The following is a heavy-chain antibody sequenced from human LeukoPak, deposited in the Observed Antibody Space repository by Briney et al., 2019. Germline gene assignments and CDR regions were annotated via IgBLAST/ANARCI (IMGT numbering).Heavy chain of an antibody. CDR1: GYTFTAYA. D-gene: IGHD3-16*01. CDR2: ISTLNGNA. V-gene: IGHV1-18*01. Sequence: ASVKVSCKASGYTFTAYAISWVRQAPGQGLEWIGWISTLNGNADYAQRFKGRVTMTADTSTATAFMDLRTLRSDDSAVYYCAREDPGGAFDFWGQGTLVTVSS. CDR3: AREDPGGAFDF. J-gene: IGHJ3*01.